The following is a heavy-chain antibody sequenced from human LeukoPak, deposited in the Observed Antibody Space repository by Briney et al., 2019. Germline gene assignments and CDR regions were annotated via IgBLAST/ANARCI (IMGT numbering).Heavy chain of an antibody. CDR1: GGSFSGYY. CDR3: ARVKQLVPLYYYYMDV. D-gene: IGHD6-6*01. CDR2: INHSGST. Sequence: LETLSLTCAVYGGSFSGYYWSWIRQPPGKGLEWIGEINHSGSTNYNPSLKSRVTISVDTSKNQFSLKLSSVTAADTAVYYCARVKQLVPLYYYYMDVWGKGTTVTVSS. J-gene: IGHJ6*03. V-gene: IGHV4-34*01.